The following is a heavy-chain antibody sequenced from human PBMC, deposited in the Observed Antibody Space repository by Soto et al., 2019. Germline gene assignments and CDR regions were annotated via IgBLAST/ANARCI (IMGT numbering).Heavy chain of an antibody. D-gene: IGHD2-8*01. V-gene: IGHV5-51*01. J-gene: IGHJ3*02. Sequence: GESLKISCKGSGYSFTSYWIGWVRQMPGKGLEWMGIIYPGDSDTRYSPSFQGQVTMSVDKSISTAYLQWSSLKASDTAMFYCARHGYCTNGECYTRQNDAFDIWSRGTMVTVSS. CDR2: IYPGDSDT. CDR3: ARHGYCTNGECYTRQNDAFDI. CDR1: GYSFTSYW.